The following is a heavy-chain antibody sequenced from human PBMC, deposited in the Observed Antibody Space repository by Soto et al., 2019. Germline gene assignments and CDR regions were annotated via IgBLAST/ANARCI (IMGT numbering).Heavy chain of an antibody. D-gene: IGHD3-3*01. CDR3: ARHDYDFWSGYPNWFDT. V-gene: IGHV4-39*01. CDR1: GGSISSSSYY. J-gene: IGHJ5*02. Sequence: SETLSLTCTVSGGSISSSSYYWGWIRQPPGKGLEWIGIIYYSGSTYYNPSLKSRVTISVDTSKNQFSLKLSSVTAADTAVYYCARHDYDFWSGYPNWFDTWGQGTLVTVSS. CDR2: IYYSGST.